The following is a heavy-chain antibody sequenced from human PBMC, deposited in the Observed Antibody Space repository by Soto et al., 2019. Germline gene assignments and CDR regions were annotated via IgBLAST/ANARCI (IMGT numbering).Heavy chain of an antibody. CDR3: ARGLRSRLTNYYKGFDY. CDR2: INHSGDT. V-gene: IGHV4-34*01. D-gene: IGHD3-9*01. CDR1: GGSFGGYY. J-gene: IGHJ4*02. Sequence: QVQLQQWGAGLLKPSETLSLTCAVYGGSFGGYYWSWLRQPPGKGLEWIGEINHSGDTNYNPSLKSRVSISVDTSKNQFSLKLSSVTAADTAVYYCARGLRSRLTNYYKGFDYWGQGTLVTVSS.